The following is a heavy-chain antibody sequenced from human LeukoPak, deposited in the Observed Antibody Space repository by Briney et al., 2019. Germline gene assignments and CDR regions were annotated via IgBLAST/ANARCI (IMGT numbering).Heavy chain of an antibody. J-gene: IGHJ4*02. D-gene: IGHD4-17*01. CDR3: ARGTPTVTTAG. Sequence: ASVKVSCKASGYTLTSYDINGVRQATGQGLEWMGWMNPNSGNTGYAQKFQGRVTMTRNTSISTAYMELSSLRSEDTAVYYCARGTPTVTTAGWGQGTLVTVSS. V-gene: IGHV1-8*01. CDR1: GYTLTSYD. CDR2: MNPNSGNT.